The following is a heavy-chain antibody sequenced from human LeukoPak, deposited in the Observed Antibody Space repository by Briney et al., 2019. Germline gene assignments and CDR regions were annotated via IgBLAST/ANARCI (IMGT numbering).Heavy chain of an antibody. J-gene: IGHJ5*02. CDR2: INPNSGGT. Sequence: ASVKVSCKASGYTFTSYDINWVRQAPGQGLEWMGWINPNSGGTNYAQKFQGRVTMTRDTSISTAYMELSRLRSDDTAVYYCARIFQRGRTTIKGNWFDPWGQGTLVTVSS. D-gene: IGHD1-7*01. V-gene: IGHV1-2*02. CDR1: GYTFTSYD. CDR3: ARIFQRGRTTIKGNWFDP.